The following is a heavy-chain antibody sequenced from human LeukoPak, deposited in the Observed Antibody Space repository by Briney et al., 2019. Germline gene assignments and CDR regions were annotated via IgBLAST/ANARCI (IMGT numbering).Heavy chain of an antibody. Sequence: PGRSLRLSCAASGFTFSSYAMHWVRQAPGKGLEWVAVISYDGSNKYYADSVKGRFTISRDNSKNTLYLQMNSLRAVDTAVYYCARAVRGVITGDAFDIWGQGTMVTVSS. V-gene: IGHV3-30*04. D-gene: IGHD3-10*01. CDR1: GFTFSSYA. J-gene: IGHJ3*02. CDR3: ARAVRGVITGDAFDI. CDR2: ISYDGSNK.